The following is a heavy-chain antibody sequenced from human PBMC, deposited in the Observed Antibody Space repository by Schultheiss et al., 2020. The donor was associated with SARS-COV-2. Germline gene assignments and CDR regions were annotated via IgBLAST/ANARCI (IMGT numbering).Heavy chain of an antibody. CDR2: ISSSSSYI. V-gene: IGHV3-21*01. D-gene: IGHD2-21*01. Sequence: GESLKISCAASGFTFSSYSMNWVRQAPGKGLEWVSSISSSSSYIYYADSVKGRFTISRDNAKNSLYLQMNSLRAEDTAVYYCARDYLGRLLGYYYYMDVWGKGTTVTVSS. J-gene: IGHJ6*03. CDR3: ARDYLGRLLGYYYYMDV. CDR1: GFTFSSYS.